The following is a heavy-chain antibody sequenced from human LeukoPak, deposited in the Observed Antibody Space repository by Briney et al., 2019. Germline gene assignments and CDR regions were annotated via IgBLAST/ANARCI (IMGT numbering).Heavy chain of an antibody. CDR2: LSGSGAGT. J-gene: IGHJ4*02. CDR1: GFTFNSYA. CDR3: ARDLSFDY. V-gene: IGHV3-23*01. Sequence: GGSLRLSCAASGFTFNSYAMNWVRQAPGKGLEWVSALSGSGAGTYYADSVKGRFTISRDNSKNTLYLQMNSLRAEDTAVYYCARDLSFDYWGQGTLVTVSS.